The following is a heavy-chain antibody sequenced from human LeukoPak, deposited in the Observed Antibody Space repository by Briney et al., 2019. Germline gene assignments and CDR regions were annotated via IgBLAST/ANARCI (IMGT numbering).Heavy chain of an antibody. CDR3: AKDQLYDSSGYSYVAYFDY. CDR1: GFTFSSCA. V-gene: IGHV3-23*01. D-gene: IGHD3-22*01. CDR2: ISGNGGST. J-gene: IGHJ4*02. Sequence: SGGSLRLSCAASGFTFSSCAMSWVRQAPGKGLEWVSTISGNGGSTYYADSVKGRFTISRHNSKNTLYLQMSSLRAEDTAVYYCAKDQLYDSSGYSYVAYFDYWGQGSLVTVSS.